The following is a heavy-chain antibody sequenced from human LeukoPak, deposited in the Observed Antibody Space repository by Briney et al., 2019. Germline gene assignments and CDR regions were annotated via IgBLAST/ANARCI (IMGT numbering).Heavy chain of an antibody. J-gene: IGHJ4*02. CDR3: AREYYYDSSGYYYVIDY. D-gene: IGHD3-22*01. Sequence: SVKVSCKASGGTFSSYAISWVRQAPGQGGEWMGRIIPIFGTANYAQKFQGRVTITTDESTITAYMELSSLRSEDTAVYYCAREYYYDSSGYYYVIDYWGQGTLVTVSS. CDR1: GGTFSSYA. V-gene: IGHV1-69*05. CDR2: IIPIFGTA.